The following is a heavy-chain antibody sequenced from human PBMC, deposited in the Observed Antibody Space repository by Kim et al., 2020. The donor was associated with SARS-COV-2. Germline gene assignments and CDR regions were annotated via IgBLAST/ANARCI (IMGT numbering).Heavy chain of an antibody. CDR3: VRGIPSA. J-gene: IGHJ5*02. V-gene: IGHV3-7*03. CDR1: GFTFSSYW. CDR2: LNQDGSAK. Sequence: GGSLRLSCAASGFTFSSYWMSWVRQAPGKGLEWVANLNQDGSAKFYVDPVKDRFTISRDNAKNSVFLQMNSLRAEDTAVYYCVRGIPSAWGQGTLVTVSS. D-gene: IGHD2-21*01.